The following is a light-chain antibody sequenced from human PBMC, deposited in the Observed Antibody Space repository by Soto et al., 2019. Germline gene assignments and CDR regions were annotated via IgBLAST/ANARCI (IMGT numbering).Light chain of an antibody. CDR2: EVT. CDR1: SGDVGSYNL. CDR3: CSYAGNSEV. V-gene: IGLV2-23*02. J-gene: IGLJ1*01. Sequence: QSALTQPASVSGSPGQSITIPCTGTSGDVGSYNLVSWYQQHPGKAPKLLIYEVTERPSGVSNRFSGSKSGNTASLTISGLQPDDEADYYCCSYAGNSEVFGTGTKLNVL.